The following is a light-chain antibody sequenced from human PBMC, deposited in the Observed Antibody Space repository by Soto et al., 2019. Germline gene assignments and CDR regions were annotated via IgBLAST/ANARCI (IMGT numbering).Light chain of an antibody. CDR1: QSVGSS. Sequence: EIVMTQSPATLSVSPGERATLSCRASQSVGSSLAWYQQKPGQAPRLLIYAASTRATGIPARFSGSGSGTEFSLTISSLQSEDFVGYYCQQYNMRPLTFGGGTKVDIK. CDR2: AAS. V-gene: IGKV3-15*01. J-gene: IGKJ4*01. CDR3: QQYNMRPLT.